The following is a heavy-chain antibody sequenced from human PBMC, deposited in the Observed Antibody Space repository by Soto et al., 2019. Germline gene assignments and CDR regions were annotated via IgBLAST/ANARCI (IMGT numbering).Heavy chain of an antibody. D-gene: IGHD3-22*01. CDR1: GFTFSSYA. CDR2: VSGNGGST. J-gene: IGHJ4*02. V-gene: IGHV3-23*01. CDR3: AKGGMYYYDTSGYYTFDY. Sequence: PGGSLRLSWAASGFTFSSYAMSWVRQAPGKGLEWVSTVSGNGGSTYFADSVKGRFIISRDNSENTLYLQMNSLRAEDTAVYYCAKGGMYYYDTSGYYTFDYWGQRTLVTVSS.